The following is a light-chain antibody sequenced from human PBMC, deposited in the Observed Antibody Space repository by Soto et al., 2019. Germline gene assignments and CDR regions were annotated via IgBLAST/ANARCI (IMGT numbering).Light chain of an antibody. J-gene: IGLJ1*01. CDR2: EVS. V-gene: IGLV2-8*01. CDR3: SSYAGSNNYV. Sequence: SALTQPPSASGSPGQSVTISCTGTSSDVGGYGYVSWYQQHPGKAPKLMIYEVSKRPSGVPDRFSGSKSGNTASLTVSGLQAEDEADYYCSSYAGSNNYVFGTGTKVTVL. CDR1: SSDVGGYGY.